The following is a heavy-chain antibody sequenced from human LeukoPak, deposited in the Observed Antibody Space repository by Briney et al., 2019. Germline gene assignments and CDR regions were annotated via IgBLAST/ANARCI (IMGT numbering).Heavy chain of an antibody. J-gene: IGHJ4*01. CDR3: ARLCSGGSCYLFDY. CDR1: GVTFSSYA. Sequence: SVKVSCKASGVTFSSYAISLVRQAPGQGLEWMGRIIPIFGTANYAQKFQGRVTITTDESTSTAYMELSRLRSDDTAVCYCARLCSGGSCYLFDYWGDGTRVTVSS. D-gene: IGHD2-15*01. V-gene: IGHV1-69*05. CDR2: IIPIFGTA.